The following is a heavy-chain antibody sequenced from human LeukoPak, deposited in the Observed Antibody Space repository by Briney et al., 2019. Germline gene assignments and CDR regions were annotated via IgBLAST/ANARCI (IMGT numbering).Heavy chain of an antibody. CDR2: IGGSGGST. Sequence: PGGSLRLSCAASGFTFSSYAMSWVRQAPGKGLEWVSGIGGSGGSTYYADSVKGRFTISRDNSKNTLYLQMNSLRAEDTAVYYCAKDGIIAAGGSYYWYCVLGGRGTVVSVFS. V-gene: IGHV3-23*01. CDR3: AKDGIIAAGGSYYWYCVL. D-gene: IGHD6-13*01. CDR1: GFTFSSYA. J-gene: IGHJ2*01.